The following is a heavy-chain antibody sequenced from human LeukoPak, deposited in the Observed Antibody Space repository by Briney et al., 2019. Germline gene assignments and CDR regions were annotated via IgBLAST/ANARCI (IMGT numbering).Heavy chain of an antibody. J-gene: IGHJ5*02. D-gene: IGHD3-10*01. Sequence: GASVKVSCKSSGYTFTDYYMHWVRQAPGQGLEWMGWINPSSGGTNYAQKVQGRVTMTRDTSINTAYMELSRLRSDDTAVYYCAKSATPSVGGLPIDPWGQGTLVTVSS. V-gene: IGHV1-2*02. CDR1: GYTFTDYY. CDR2: INPSSGGT. CDR3: AKSATPSVGGLPIDP.